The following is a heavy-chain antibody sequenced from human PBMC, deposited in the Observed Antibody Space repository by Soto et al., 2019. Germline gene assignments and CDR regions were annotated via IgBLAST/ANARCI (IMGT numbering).Heavy chain of an antibody. Sequence: ASETLSLTCTVSGGSISSGDYYWSWIRQPPGKGLEWIGEIYHSGSTNYNPSLKSRVTISADTSQNQLSLDLTSVTATDTAVYFCARHPGYCSGGCCNGQYTQAVWRQGTTVTGSS. CDR2: IYHSGST. V-gene: IGHV4-39*01. J-gene: IGHJ6*01. CDR1: GGSISSGDYY. D-gene: IGHD2-15*01. CDR3: ARHPGYCSGGCCNGQYTQAV.